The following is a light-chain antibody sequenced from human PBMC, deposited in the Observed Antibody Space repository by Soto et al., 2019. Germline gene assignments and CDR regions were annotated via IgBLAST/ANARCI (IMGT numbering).Light chain of an antibody. CDR1: QSVSSSN. CDR2: GAS. CDR3: QQDGSSPYT. V-gene: IGKV3-20*01. J-gene: IGKJ2*01. Sequence: EIVLTQSPGTLSLFPGERATLSCRASQSVSSSNLAWYQQKPGQAPRLLINGASRRAPGIPAKFSGSGSGTAFTLTISRLEPEDFAVYYWQQDGSSPYTFGQGTKLEIK.